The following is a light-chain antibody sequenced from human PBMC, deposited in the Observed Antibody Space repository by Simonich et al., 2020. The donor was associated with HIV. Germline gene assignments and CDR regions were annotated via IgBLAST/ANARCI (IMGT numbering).Light chain of an antibody. Sequence: QSALTQPPSASGSPGQSVTISCTGTSNDVGGYNYVSWYQQPPDKAPKLIMYEVSKRPAGVPDRFSGSKSGKTAALTVSGLQAEDEADYYCSSYAGSNNLLFGGGTKLTVL. CDR1: SNDVGGYNY. V-gene: IGLV2-8*01. CDR3: SSYAGSNNLL. CDR2: EVS. J-gene: IGLJ2*01.